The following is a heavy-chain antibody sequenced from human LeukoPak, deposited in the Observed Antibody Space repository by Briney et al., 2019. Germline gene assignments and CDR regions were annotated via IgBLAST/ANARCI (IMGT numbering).Heavy chain of an antibody. Sequence: PGGSLRLPCAASGFTASSNYMSWVRQAPGKGLEWVSVIYSGGSTYYADSVKGRFTISRDNSKNTLYLQMNSLRAKDTAVYYCARDRLEYYYDSSGYYHDYWGQGTLVTVSS. J-gene: IGHJ4*02. CDR3: ARDRLEYYYDSSGYYHDY. CDR1: GFTASSNY. CDR2: IYSGGST. V-gene: IGHV3-53*01. D-gene: IGHD3-22*01.